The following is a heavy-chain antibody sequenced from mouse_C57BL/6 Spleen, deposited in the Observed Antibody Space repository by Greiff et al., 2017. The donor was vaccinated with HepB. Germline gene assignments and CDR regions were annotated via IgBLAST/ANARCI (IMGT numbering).Heavy chain of an antibody. D-gene: IGHD2-1*01. CDR3: ADGKVPWFAY. Sequence: EVQVVESGGGLVKPGGSLKLSCAASGFTFSDYGMHWVRQAPEKGLEWVAYISSGSSTIYYADTVKGRFTISRDNAKNTLFLQMTSLRSEDTAMYYCADGKVPWFAYWGQGTLVTVSA. V-gene: IGHV5-17*01. CDR1: GFTFSDYG. CDR2: ISSGSSTI. J-gene: IGHJ3*01.